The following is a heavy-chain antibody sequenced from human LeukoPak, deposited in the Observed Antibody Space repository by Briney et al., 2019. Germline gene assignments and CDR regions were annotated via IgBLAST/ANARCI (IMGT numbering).Heavy chain of an antibody. Sequence: SETLSLTCAVSGGSISSGGYYWSWIRQPPGKGLEWIGEINHSGSTNYNPPLKSRVTISVDTSKNQFSLKLSSVTAADTAVYYCARGPMDTAGLGYWGQGTLVTVSS. D-gene: IGHD5-18*01. CDR3: ARGPMDTAGLGY. J-gene: IGHJ4*02. V-gene: IGHV4-34*01. CDR1: GGSISSGGYY. CDR2: INHSGST.